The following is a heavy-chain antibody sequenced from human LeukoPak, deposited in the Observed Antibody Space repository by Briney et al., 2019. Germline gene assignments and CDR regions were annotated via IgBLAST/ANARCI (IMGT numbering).Heavy chain of an antibody. J-gene: IGHJ6*03. CDR2: IYYSGST. CDR3: ARQSGRPTYYMDV. Sequence: ASETLSLTCTVSGGSISSSDYYWGWIRQPPGKGLEWIGSIYYSGSTYYNPSLKSRVTISVDTSKNHFSLKLSSVTAADTAVYYCARQSGRPTYYMDVWGKGTTVTVSS. D-gene: IGHD5-12*01. V-gene: IGHV4-39*01. CDR1: GGSISSSDYY.